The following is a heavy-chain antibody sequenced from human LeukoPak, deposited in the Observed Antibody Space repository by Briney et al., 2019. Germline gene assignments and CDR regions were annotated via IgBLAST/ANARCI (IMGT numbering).Heavy chain of an antibody. CDR3: ARDPPGYSSSWYLRGNYYYYGMDV. CDR2: IYTSGST. CDR1: GGSISSYY. Sequence: SETLSLTCTVSGGSISSYYWSWIRQPAGKGLEWIGRIYTSGSTNYNPSLKSRVTMSVDTSKNQFSLRLSSVTAADTAVYYCARDPPGYSSSWYLRGNYYYYGMDVWGQGTTVTVSS. V-gene: IGHV4-4*07. J-gene: IGHJ6*02. D-gene: IGHD6-13*01.